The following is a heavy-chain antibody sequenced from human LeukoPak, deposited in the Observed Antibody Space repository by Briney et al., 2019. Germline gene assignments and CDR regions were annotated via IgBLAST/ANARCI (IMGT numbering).Heavy chain of an antibody. V-gene: IGHV5-51*01. J-gene: IGHJ4*02. CDR3: ARYDYYGSGRKYYFDY. D-gene: IGHD3-10*01. CDR1: GYSFTSYW. Sequence: GESLKISCKGSGYSFTSYWIGWVRQMPGKGLEWMGIIYPGDSDTRYSPSFQGQVTISADKSISTAYLQRSSLKASDTAMYYCARYDYYGSGRKYYFDYWGQGTLVTVSS. CDR2: IYPGDSDT.